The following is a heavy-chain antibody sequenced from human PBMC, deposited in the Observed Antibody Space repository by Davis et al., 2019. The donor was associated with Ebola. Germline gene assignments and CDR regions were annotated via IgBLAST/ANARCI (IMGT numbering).Heavy chain of an antibody. V-gene: IGHV3-11*01. CDR1: GFTFSDYY. CDR2: ISSSGSTI. CDR3: ARDVVVPAAIRDYYYYYGMDV. D-gene: IGHD2-2*02. Sequence: PGGSLRLSFAASGFTFSDYYMSWIRQAPGKGLEWVSYISSSGSTIYYADSVKGRFTISRDNAKNSLYLQMNSLRAEDTAVYYCARDVVVPAAIRDYYYYYGMDVWGQGTTVTVSS. J-gene: IGHJ6*02.